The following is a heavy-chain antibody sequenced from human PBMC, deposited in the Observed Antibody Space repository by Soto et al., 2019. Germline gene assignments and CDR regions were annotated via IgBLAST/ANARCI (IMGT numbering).Heavy chain of an antibody. D-gene: IGHD6-13*01. CDR2: IDYSGNT. J-gene: IGHJ6*02. CDR3: ARRNRMAPAGKFYYYGMDV. CDR1: GGSISSKSFY. V-gene: IGHV4-39*01. Sequence: PSETLSLTCTVSGGSISSKSFYWGWIRQPPGKGLEWIGSIDYSGNTYYNASLKSRVTISVDTSKNQLSLRLTSVTAADTGVYYCARRNRMAPAGKFYYYGMDVWGQGTTVTVSS.